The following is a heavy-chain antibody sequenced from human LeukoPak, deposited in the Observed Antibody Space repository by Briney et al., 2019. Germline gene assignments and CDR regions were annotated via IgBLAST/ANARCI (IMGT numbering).Heavy chain of an antibody. CDR2: IYTSGST. D-gene: IGHD5-12*01. CDR1: GGSISSGSYY. CDR3: ARMMSGYDYFYYYYYMDV. Sequence: SQTLSLTCTVSGGSISSGSYYWSWIRQPAGKGLEWIGRIYTSGSTNYNPSLKSRVTISVVTSKNQFSLKLSSVTAADTAVYYCARMMSGYDYFYYYYYMDVWGKGTTVTVSS. J-gene: IGHJ6*03. V-gene: IGHV4-61*02.